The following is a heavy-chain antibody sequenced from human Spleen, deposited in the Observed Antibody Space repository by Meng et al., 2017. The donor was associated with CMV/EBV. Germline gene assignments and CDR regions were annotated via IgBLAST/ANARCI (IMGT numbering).Heavy chain of an antibody. D-gene: IGHD1-26*01. J-gene: IGHJ4*02. CDR3: ARDQRGIVLSMAVDY. CDR1: GYTFTSYG. Sequence: SGYTFTSYGISWVRQAPGQGLEWMGWISAYNGNTNYAQKLQGRVTMTTDTSTSTAYMELRSLRSDDTAVYYCARDQRGIVLSMAVDYWGQGTLVTVSS. V-gene: IGHV1-18*01. CDR2: ISAYNGNT.